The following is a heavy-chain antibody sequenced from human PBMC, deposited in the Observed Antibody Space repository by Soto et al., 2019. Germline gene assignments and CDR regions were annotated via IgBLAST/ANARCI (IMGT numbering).Heavy chain of an antibody. CDR1: GYTFTSYA. CDR2: INAGNGNT. D-gene: IGHD6-19*01. J-gene: IGHJ4*02. V-gene: IGHV1-3*01. Sequence: QVQLVQSGAEVKKPGASVKVSCKASGYTFTSYAMHWVRQAPGQRLEWMGWINAGNGNTKYSQKFQGRVTITRDTSASTAYMELSSLRSEDTAVYYCARVSSGWYLNVGVDYWGQGTLVTVSS. CDR3: ARVSSGWYLNVGVDY.